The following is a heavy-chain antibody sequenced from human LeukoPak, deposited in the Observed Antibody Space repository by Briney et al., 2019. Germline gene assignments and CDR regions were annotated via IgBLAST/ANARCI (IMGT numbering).Heavy chain of an antibody. CDR1: GFTFSSYS. CDR2: ISSSSSYI. J-gene: IGHJ4*02. V-gene: IGHV3-21*01. Sequence: GGSLRLSCAASGFTFSSYSMNWVRQAPGKGLEWVSSISSSSSYIYYADSVKGRFTISRDNAKNSLYLQMNSLRAEDTAVYYCAKAIVGRKMVFDYWGQGTLVTVSS. CDR3: AKAIVGRKMVFDY. D-gene: IGHD3-3*01.